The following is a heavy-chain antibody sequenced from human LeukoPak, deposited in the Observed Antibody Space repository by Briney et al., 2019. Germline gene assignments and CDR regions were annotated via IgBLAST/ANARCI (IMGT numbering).Heavy chain of an antibody. CDR1: GASISGGNYY. D-gene: IGHD3-10*01. CDR2: IYHSGST. J-gene: IGHJ4*02. Sequence: PSETLSLTCTVSGASISGGNYYWSWIRQPPGKGLEWIGYIYHSGSTYYNPSLKSRVTISVDTSKNQFSLKLSSVTAADTAVYYCARGGYFGWGSFDYYFEFWGRGTLVTVSS. V-gene: IGHV4-61*01. CDR3: ARGGYFGWGSFDYYFEF.